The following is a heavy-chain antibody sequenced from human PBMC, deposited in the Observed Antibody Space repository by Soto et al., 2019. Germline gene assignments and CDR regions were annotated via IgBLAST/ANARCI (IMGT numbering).Heavy chain of an antibody. Sequence: QVQLVESGGGVVQPGRSLRLSCAASGFTFSSYGMHWVRQAPGKGLEWVAVISYDGSNKYYADSVKGRFTISRDNSKNTLDLQMNSLRAEDTAVYYCAKRLGSLLDYWGQGTLVTVSS. CDR3: AKRLGSLLDY. V-gene: IGHV3-30*18. D-gene: IGHD3-16*01. J-gene: IGHJ4*02. CDR2: ISYDGSNK. CDR1: GFTFSSYG.